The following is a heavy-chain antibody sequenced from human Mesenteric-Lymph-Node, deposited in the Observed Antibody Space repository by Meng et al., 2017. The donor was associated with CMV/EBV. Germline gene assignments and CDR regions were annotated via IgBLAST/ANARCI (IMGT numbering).Heavy chain of an antibody. Sequence: GGSLRLSCAASGFTFSSYWMSWVRQAPGKGLEWVANIKQDGSEKYYVDSVKGRFTISRDNAKNSLYLQMNSLRAEDTAVYYCAAHSDLYYYYGIDLWGQGTTVTVSS. V-gene: IGHV3-7*01. J-gene: IGHJ6*02. CDR1: GFTFSSYW. CDR3: AAHSDLYYYYGIDL. CDR2: IKQDGSEK.